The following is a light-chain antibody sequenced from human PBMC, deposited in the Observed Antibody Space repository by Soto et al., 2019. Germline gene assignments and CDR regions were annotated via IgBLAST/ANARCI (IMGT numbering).Light chain of an antibody. V-gene: IGKV3-11*01. CDR1: QSVSRY. CDR3: QQRSNWIT. Sequence: EIVLTQSPATLSLSPGERATLSCRASQSVSRYLAWYQQKPGQPTRLLIYDASNSATGIPARFSGSGSGTDFTLTISSLEPEDLAVYYCQQRSNWITFGQGTRLEIK. CDR2: DAS. J-gene: IGKJ5*01.